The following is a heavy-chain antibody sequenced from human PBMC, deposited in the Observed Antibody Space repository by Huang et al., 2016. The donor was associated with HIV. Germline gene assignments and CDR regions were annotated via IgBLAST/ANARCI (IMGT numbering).Heavy chain of an antibody. J-gene: IGHJ3*01. D-gene: IGHD1-1*01. V-gene: IGHV4-34*02. CDR1: GGPFSTHY. Sequence: QVRLQQWGGGLVRPSETLSRTCAVYGGPFSTHYWIWIRQSPGKGLEWIAEIKYNVPANFTPALRSRVSISVDTSKNQFSLNVTSVTAADTAIYYCARGRDTTEMDTVDDALDVWDQGTLVIVSS. CDR3: ARGRDTTEMDTVDDALDV. CDR2: IKYNVPA.